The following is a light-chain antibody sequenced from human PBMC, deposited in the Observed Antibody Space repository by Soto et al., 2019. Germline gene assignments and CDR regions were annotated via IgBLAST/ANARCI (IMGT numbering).Light chain of an antibody. Sequence: QSALTQPASVSGSPGQSITISCTGTSSDVGAYNSVAWYQHNPGKAPQLMIYDVSNRPSGVSSRFSGSKSANTASLSISGLQADDEADYYCSSYTSSSTLVFVTGTKLTVL. CDR1: SSDVGAYNS. V-gene: IGLV2-14*01. CDR2: DVS. J-gene: IGLJ1*01. CDR3: SSYTSSSTLV.